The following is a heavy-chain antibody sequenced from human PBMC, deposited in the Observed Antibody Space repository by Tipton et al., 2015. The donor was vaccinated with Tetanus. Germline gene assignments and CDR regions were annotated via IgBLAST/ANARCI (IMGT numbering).Heavy chain of an antibody. CDR3: ARDRSITIFGVVPINYYYGMDV. CDR1: GGSISSGGYY. J-gene: IGHJ6*02. V-gene: IGHV4-61*08. D-gene: IGHD3-3*01. Sequence: TLSLTCTVSGGSISSGGYYWSWIRQPPGKGLEWIGYIYYSGSTNYNPSLKSRVTISLDTSKNQFSLRLTSVTAADTAVYYCARDRSITIFGVVPINYYYGMDVWGQGTTVTVSS. CDR2: IYYSGST.